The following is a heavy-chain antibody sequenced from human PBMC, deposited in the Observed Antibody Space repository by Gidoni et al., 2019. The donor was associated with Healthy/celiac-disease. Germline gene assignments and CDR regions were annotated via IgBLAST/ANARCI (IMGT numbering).Heavy chain of an antibody. V-gene: IGHV3-21*01. D-gene: IGHD2-15*01. Sequence: EVQLVESGGGLVKPGGSLRLSCAASGFTFSSYSMNWVRQAPGKGLEWVSSISSSSSYIYYADSVKGRFTISRDNAKNSLYLQMNSLRAEDTAVYYCARDLTHCWSGGSCFGVDYYYGMDVWGQGTTVTVSS. CDR2: ISSSSSYI. CDR1: GFTFSSYS. J-gene: IGHJ6*02. CDR3: ARDLTHCWSGGSCFGVDYYYGMDV.